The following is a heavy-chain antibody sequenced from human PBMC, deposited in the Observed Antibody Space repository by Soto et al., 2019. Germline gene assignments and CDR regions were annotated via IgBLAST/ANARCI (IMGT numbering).Heavy chain of an antibody. CDR1: GYSISSGYY. CDR3: ARHDVDTSMVFDY. D-gene: IGHD5-18*01. V-gene: IGHV4-38-2*01. Sequence: SETLSLTCAVSGYSISSGYYWGWIRQPPGKGLEWIGSIYHSGTTFYKSSLRSRVSMSIDTSTNHFSLNLTSVTAADTAIYYCARHDVDTSMVFDYWGHGSLVTVSS. CDR2: IYHSGTT. J-gene: IGHJ4*01.